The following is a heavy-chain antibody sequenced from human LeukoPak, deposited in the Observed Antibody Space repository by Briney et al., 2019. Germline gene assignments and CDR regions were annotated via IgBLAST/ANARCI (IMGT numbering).Heavy chain of an antibody. D-gene: IGHD2-8*01. CDR2: IKQDGSEK. Sequence: GGSLRLSCAASGFTFSSYWMSWVRQAPGKGLEWVANIKQDGSEKYYVDSVKGRFTISRDNAKNSLYLQMNSLRAEDTAVYYCARDNRGNRMLYYYYGMDVWGQGTTVTVSS. CDR3: ARDNRGNRMLYYYYGMDV. V-gene: IGHV3-7*01. CDR1: GFTFSSYW. J-gene: IGHJ6*02.